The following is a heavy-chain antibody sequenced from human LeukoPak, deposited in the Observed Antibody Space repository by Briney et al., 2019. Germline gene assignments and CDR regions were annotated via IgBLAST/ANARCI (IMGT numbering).Heavy chain of an antibody. CDR3: AKDPYRGKNSLYFQH. CDR2: ISWDGGST. CDR1: GFTFDDYT. J-gene: IGHJ1*01. D-gene: IGHD3-16*01. Sequence: GGSLRLSCAASGFTFDDYTMHWVRQAPGKGLEWVSLISWDGGSTYYADSVKGRFTISRDNSKDSLYLQMNSLRTEDTALYYCAKDPYRGKNSLYFQHWGQGTLVTVSS. V-gene: IGHV3-43*01.